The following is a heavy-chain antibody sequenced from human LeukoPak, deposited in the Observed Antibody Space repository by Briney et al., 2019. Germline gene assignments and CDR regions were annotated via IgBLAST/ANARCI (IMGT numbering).Heavy chain of an antibody. CDR2: ISNDGNNQ. D-gene: IGHD2-15*01. CDR1: GFIFSTYA. J-gene: IGHJ4*02. Sequence: GGSLRLSCAASGFIFSTYAMHWVRQAPGKGLEWVALISNDGNNQYYADSVKGRFTISRDDSRNTLYLQMNSLRVEDTAVYYCARISLGIAGFDYWGQGTLVTVSS. V-gene: IGHV3-30-3*01. CDR3: ARISLGIAGFDY.